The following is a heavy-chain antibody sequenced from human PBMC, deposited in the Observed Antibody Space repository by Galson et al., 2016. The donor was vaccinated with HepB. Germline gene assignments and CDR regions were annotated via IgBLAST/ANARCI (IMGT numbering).Heavy chain of an antibody. V-gene: IGHV3-21*01. Sequence: SLRLSCAASGFTFSRYSMNWVRQAPGKGLEWVSSISSYSPYIFYADSVKGRFTISRDNAKNSLYLHMNSLRAEDTAVYYWARDPGRYQLLYYYAMDVWGQGTTVTVSS. CDR3: ARDPGRYQLLYYYAMDV. J-gene: IGHJ6*02. D-gene: IGHD2-2*01. CDR2: ISSYSPYI. CDR1: GFTFSRYS.